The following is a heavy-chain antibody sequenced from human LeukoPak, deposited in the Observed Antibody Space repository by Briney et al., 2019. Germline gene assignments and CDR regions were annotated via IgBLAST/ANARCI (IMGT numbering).Heavy chain of an antibody. J-gene: IGHJ4*02. V-gene: IGHV3-66*01. Sequence: GGSLRLSCAASGITVNTNYMSWVRQAPGKGLEWVSIIYSGGATFYADSVKGRFTISRDNAKNSLYLQMNSLRAEDTAVYYCARDRGGDFWNYYPSSYWGQGTLVTVSS. D-gene: IGHD3-3*01. CDR3: ARDRGGDFWNYYPSSY. CDR1: GITVNTNY. CDR2: IYSGGAT.